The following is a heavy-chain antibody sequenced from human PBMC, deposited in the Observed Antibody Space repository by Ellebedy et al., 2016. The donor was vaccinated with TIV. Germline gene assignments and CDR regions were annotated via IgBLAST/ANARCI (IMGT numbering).Heavy chain of an antibody. CDR2: IYHSGST. Sequence: SETLSLXXAVSGGSISSGGYSWSWIRQPPGKGLEWIGYIYHSGSTYYNPSLKSRVTISVDRSKNQFSLKLSSVTAADTAVYYCARVSDYDAFDYWGQGTLVTVSS. V-gene: IGHV4-30-2*01. J-gene: IGHJ4*02. CDR3: ARVSDYDAFDY. D-gene: IGHD4/OR15-4a*01. CDR1: GGSISSGGYS.